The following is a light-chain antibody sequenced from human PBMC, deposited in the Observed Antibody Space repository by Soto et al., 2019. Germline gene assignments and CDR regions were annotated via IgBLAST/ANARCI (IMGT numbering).Light chain of an antibody. CDR3: QQYNDWPPLT. V-gene: IGKV3D-15*01. J-gene: IGKJ4*01. CDR2: SAS. CDR1: QGVSSN. Sequence: EIVMTQSPATLSVSPGERATLSCRASQGVSSNLAWYQQKPGQAPRLLIYSASTRATGIPARFSGSGSGTDFTLTISSLQSEDFAVYFCQQYNDWPPLTFGGGTKVEIK.